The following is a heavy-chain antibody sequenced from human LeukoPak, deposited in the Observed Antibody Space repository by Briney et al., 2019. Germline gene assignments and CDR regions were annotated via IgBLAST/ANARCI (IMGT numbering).Heavy chain of an antibody. CDR3: ASLRGDYYDSSGYVDY. CDR1: GGSISSSSYY. J-gene: IGHJ4*02. Sequence: KLSETLSLTCTVSGGSISSSSYYWGWIRQPPGKGLEWIGSIYYSGSTYYNPSLKSRVTISVDTSKDQFSLKLSSVTAADTAVYYCASLRGDYYDSSGYVDYWGQGTLVTVSS. D-gene: IGHD3-22*01. CDR2: IYYSGST. V-gene: IGHV4-39*01.